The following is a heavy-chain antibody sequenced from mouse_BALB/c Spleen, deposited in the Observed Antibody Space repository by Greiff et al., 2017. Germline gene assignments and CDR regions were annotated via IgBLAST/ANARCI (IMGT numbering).Heavy chain of an antibody. V-gene: IGHV1-20*02. Sequence: EVQLQQSGPELVKPGASVKISCKASGYSFTGYFMNWVMQSHGKSLEWIGRINPYNGDTFYNQKFKGKATLTVDKSSSTAHMELRSLASEDSAVYYCARSGENYGNYVAWFAYWGQGTLVTVSA. CDR2: INPYNGDT. CDR3: ARSGENYGNYVAWFAY. CDR1: GYSFTGYF. D-gene: IGHD2-1*01. J-gene: IGHJ3*01.